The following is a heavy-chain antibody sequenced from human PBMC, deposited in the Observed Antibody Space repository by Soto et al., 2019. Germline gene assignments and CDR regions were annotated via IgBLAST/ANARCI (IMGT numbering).Heavy chain of an antibody. CDR2: IWYDGSNK. J-gene: IGHJ4*02. V-gene: IGHV3-33*01. Sequence: QVQLVESGGGVVQPGRSLRLSCAASGFTFSSYGMHWVRQAPGKGLEWVAVIWYDGSNKYYADSVKGRFTISRDNSKNTLYLQMNSLRAEDAAVYYCARGSHITMVRGGPHFDYWGQGTLVTVSS. CDR3: ARGSHITMVRGGPHFDY. D-gene: IGHD3-10*01. CDR1: GFTFSSYG.